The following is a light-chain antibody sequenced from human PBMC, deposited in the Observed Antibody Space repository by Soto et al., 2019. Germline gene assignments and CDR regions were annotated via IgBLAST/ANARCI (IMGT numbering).Light chain of an antibody. CDR3: SSYGGDNNVV. CDR1: SSDVGGYNY. V-gene: IGLV2-8*01. J-gene: IGLJ1*01. Sequence: QSVLTQPPSASGSPGQSVTISCTGTSSDVGGYNYVSWFQQHPGKAPKLIIHEVNQRPSGVPDRFSGSKSGNTASLTVSGLQAEDEGTYYCSSYGGDNNVVFGNGTKVTVL. CDR2: EVN.